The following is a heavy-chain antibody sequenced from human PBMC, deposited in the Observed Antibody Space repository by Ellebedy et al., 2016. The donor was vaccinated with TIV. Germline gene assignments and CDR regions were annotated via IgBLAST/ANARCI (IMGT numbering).Heavy chain of an antibody. CDR1: SFSMSGHY. V-gene: IGHV4-59*11. Sequence: SGTLSLTXSASSFSMSGHYWGWIRQTPEKGLEWMGHIYDSGSTNYNPSLKSRVTISADTSKNQFSLTLSSVTAADTAVYYCTGGSGWLPDSWGQGMLVTVSS. CDR3: TGGSGWLPDS. D-gene: IGHD5-12*01. J-gene: IGHJ4*02. CDR2: IYDSGST.